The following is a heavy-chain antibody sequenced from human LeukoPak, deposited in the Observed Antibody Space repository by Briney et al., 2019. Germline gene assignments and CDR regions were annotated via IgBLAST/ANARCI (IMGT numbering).Heavy chain of an antibody. CDR2: INHSGST. J-gene: IGHJ5*02. D-gene: IGHD3-10*01. Sequence: SETLSLTCAAYGGSFSGYYWSWIRQPPGKGLEWIGEINHSGSTNYNPSLKSRVTISVDTSKNQFSLKLSSVTAADTAVYYCARGRYYYGSGIFPWGQGTLVTVSS. CDR1: GGSFSGYY. V-gene: IGHV4-34*01. CDR3: ARGRYYYGSGIFP.